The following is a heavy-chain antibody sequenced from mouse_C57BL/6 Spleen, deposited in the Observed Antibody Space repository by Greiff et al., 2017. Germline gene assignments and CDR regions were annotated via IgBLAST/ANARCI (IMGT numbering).Heavy chain of an antibody. D-gene: IGHD1-1*01. CDR3: ASGTTGGFAY. Sequence: EVQLQQSGPVLVKPGASVKMSCKASGYTFTDYYMNWVKQSHGKSLEWIGVIITYNGGTSYNQKFKGKATLTVDKSSSTAYMDLNSLTSEDSAVYYCASGTTGGFAYWGQGTLVTVSA. CDR2: IITYNGGT. V-gene: IGHV1-19*01. J-gene: IGHJ3*01. CDR1: GYTFTDYY.